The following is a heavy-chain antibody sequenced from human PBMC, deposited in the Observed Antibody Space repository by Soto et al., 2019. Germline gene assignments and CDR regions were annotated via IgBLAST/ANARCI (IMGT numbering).Heavy chain of an antibody. CDR2: ISWNSGSI. J-gene: IGHJ6*02. Sequence: GGSLRLSCAASGFTFDDYAMHWVRQAPGKGLEWVSGISWNSGSIGYADSVKGRFTISRYNAKNSLYLQMNSLRAEDTALYYCAKDIGGISEYAPPLPKMQDYYYGMDVWGQGTTVTVSS. CDR3: AKDIGGISEYAPPLPKMQDYYYGMDV. CDR1: GFTFDDYA. V-gene: IGHV3-9*01. D-gene: IGHD2-15*01.